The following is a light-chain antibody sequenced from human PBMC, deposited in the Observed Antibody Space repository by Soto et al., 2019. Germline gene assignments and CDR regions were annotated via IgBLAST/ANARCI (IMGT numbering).Light chain of an antibody. CDR2: GVS. CDR1: GSDVGGYNY. J-gene: IGLJ3*02. Sequence: QSALTQPASVSGSFGQSITISCTGTGSDVGGYNYVSWYQQHPGKVPKVMIYGVSIRPSGVSTRFSGSKSGNTASLSISGLQAEDEVVYFCSSYISTKTVVFGGGTKVTVL. CDR3: SSYISTKTVV. V-gene: IGLV2-14*01.